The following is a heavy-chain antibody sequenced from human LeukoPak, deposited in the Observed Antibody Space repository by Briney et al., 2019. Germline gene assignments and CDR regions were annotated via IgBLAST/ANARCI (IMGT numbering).Heavy chain of an antibody. CDR3: AKGEMGGMPDY. Sequence: GGSLRLSCAASGFTFGSYGMHWVRQAPGKGLEWVAVISYDGSNKYYADSVKGRFTISRDNSKNTLYLQMNSLRAEDTAVYYCAKGEMGGMPDYWGQGTLVTVSS. D-gene: IGHD2-15*01. CDR1: GFTFGSYG. J-gene: IGHJ4*02. CDR2: ISYDGSNK. V-gene: IGHV3-30*18.